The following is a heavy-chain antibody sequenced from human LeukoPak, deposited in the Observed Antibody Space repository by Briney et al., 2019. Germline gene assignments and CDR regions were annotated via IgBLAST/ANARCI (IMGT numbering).Heavy chain of an antibody. CDR3: ATGFWGYCTRNSCPLDN. Sequence: GGSLRLSCAASGFTFSSYSMNWVRQAPGKGLEWISYIISTGSTTYYADSVKGRFTISRDNANNSVSLQMSSLRAEDTAVYYCATGFWGYCTRNSCPLDNWGQGTLVTVAS. CDR1: GFTFSSYS. CDR2: IISTGSTT. D-gene: IGHD2-2*01. J-gene: IGHJ4*02. V-gene: IGHV3-48*01.